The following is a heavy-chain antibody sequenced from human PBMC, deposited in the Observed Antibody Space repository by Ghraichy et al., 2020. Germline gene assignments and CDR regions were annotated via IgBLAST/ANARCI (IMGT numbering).Heavy chain of an antibody. V-gene: IGHV4-39*01. D-gene: IGHD6-19*01. CDR1: GGSISSSSYY. CDR2: IYYSGST. J-gene: IGHJ5*02. CDR3: ARHSSSIAVAGVPSPGNWFDP. Sequence: SETLSLTCTVSGGSISSSSYYWGWIRQPPGKGLEWIGSIYYSGSTYYNPSLKSRVTISVDTSKNQFSLKLSSVTAADTAVYYCARHSSSIAVAGVPSPGNWFDPWGQGTLVTVSS.